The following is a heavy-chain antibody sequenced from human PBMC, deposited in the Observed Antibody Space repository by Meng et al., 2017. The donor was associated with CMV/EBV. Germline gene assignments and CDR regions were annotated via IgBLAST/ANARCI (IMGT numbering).Heavy chain of an antibody. CDR1: GFTFSSYA. CDR3: AKDHRGRFIVGPRADGGHGMDV. Sequence: GESLKISCAASGFTFSSYAMHWVRQAPGKGLEWVAFIRYDGSNKYYADSVKGRFTISRDNSKNTMYLQMNSLRGEDTAIYYCAKDHRGRFIVGPRADGGHGMDVWGQGTTVTVSS. V-gene: IGHV3-30*02. J-gene: IGHJ6*02. CDR2: IRYDGSNK. D-gene: IGHD1-26*01.